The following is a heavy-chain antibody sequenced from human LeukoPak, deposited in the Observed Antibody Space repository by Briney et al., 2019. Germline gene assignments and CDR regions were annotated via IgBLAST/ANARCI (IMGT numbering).Heavy chain of an antibody. V-gene: IGHV3-64*01. Sequence: PGGSLRLSCAASGFTFSSYEMNWVRQAPGKGLEYVSAISTNGGSTYYANSVKGRFTISRDNSKNTLYLQMGSLRTDDMAVYYCARRGAAAGTSDYWGQGTLVTVSS. CDR2: ISTNGGST. D-gene: IGHD6-13*01. CDR1: GFTFSSYE. CDR3: ARRGAAAGTSDY. J-gene: IGHJ4*02.